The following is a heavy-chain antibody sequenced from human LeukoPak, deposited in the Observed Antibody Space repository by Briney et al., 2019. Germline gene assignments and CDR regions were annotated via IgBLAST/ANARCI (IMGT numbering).Heavy chain of an antibody. CDR2: IYYTGST. D-gene: IGHD2-21*02. Sequence: KPSETLSLTCTVSGGSISSSSYYWGWIHQPPGKGLEWIGSIYYTGSTYYNPSLKSRVTISVDTSKNQFSLKLTSVTAADTAVYYCARHGHHGDHDYWGQGTLVTVSS. J-gene: IGHJ4*02. CDR3: ARHGHHGDHDY. V-gene: IGHV4-39*01. CDR1: GGSISSSSYY.